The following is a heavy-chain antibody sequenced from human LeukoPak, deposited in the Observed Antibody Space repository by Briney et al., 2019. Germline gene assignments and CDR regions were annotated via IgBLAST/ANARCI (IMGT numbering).Heavy chain of an antibody. V-gene: IGHV3-74*01. CDR2: INSDGSST. Sequence: PGGSLRLSCAASGFTFSSYWMHSVRQAPGKGLVWVSRINSDGSSTSYADSVKGRFTISRDNAKNTLYLQMNSLRAEDPAGYYCARALRTTRPFDYWGQGTLVTVSS. J-gene: IGHJ4*02. D-gene: IGHD1-26*01. CDR3: ARALRTTRPFDY. CDR1: GFTFSSYW.